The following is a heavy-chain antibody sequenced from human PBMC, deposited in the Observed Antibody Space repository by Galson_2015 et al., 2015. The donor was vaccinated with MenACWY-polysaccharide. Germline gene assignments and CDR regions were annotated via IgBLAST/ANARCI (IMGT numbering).Heavy chain of an antibody. CDR3: ARLGSSSPRDYYYYYMDT. CDR2: IYPGDSDT. Sequence: QSGAEVKKPGESLTISCKGSGYSFTSYWIGWVRQMPGKGLEWMGIIYPGDSDTRYSPSFQGQVTISADKSISTAYLQWSSLKASDTAMYYCARLGSSSPRDYYYYYMDTWGKGTTVTVSS. CDR1: GYSFTSYW. D-gene: IGHD6-6*01. J-gene: IGHJ6*03. V-gene: IGHV5-51*01.